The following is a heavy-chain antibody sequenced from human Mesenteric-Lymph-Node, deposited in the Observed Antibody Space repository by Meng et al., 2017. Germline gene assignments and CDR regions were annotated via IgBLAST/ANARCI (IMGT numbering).Heavy chain of an antibody. V-gene: IGHV3-33*08. Sequence: GGSLRLSCAASGFTFSSYGMHWVRRAPGKGLEWVAVIWYDGSNKYYADSVKGRFTISRDNSKNTLYLQMNSLRAEDTAVYYCAREGAAGSFDYWGQGTLVTVSS. CDR2: IWYDGSNK. CDR3: AREGAAGSFDY. D-gene: IGHD1-14*01. CDR1: GFTFSSYG. J-gene: IGHJ4*02.